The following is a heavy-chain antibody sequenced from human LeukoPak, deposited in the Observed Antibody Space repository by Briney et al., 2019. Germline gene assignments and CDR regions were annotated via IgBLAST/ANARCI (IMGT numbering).Heavy chain of an antibody. Sequence: PSETLSLTCTVSGYSISSGSYWGWIRQPPGKGLEWIASIYHSGSTYYNPSLKSRVTISVDTSKNQFSLKLSSVTAADTAVYYCARVNSSSRRWFDPWGQGTLVTVSS. J-gene: IGHJ5*02. CDR3: ARVNSSSRRWFDP. D-gene: IGHD6-6*01. CDR2: IYHSGST. V-gene: IGHV4-38-2*02. CDR1: GYSISSGSY.